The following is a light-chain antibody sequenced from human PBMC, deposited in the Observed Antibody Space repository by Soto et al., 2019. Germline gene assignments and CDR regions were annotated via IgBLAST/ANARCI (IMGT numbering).Light chain of an antibody. CDR2: KAS. CDR1: QSISTW. V-gene: IGKV1-5*03. J-gene: IGKJ1*01. Sequence: DIQMTQSPSTLSASVGDRVTITCRASQSISTWLAWYQHKPGKAPKLLIYKASSLESGVPSRFSGSGSGTECTLTISSLQPDDFATYYCQQYNRYWTFGQGTKVEIK. CDR3: QQYNRYWT.